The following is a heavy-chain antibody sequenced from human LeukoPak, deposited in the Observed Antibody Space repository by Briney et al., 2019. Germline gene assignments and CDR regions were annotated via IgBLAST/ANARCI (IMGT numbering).Heavy chain of an antibody. Sequence: GGSLRLSSATSGFTYSSCVIAWVRQAPGKGLEWVSSISGSGGSTYYADSVKGRFTISRDNSMNTLYLQMNSLTAEDTAVYYCAKRHCSSTHCYAFDYWGQGTLVTVSS. V-gene: IGHV3-23*01. CDR1: GFTYSSCV. J-gene: IGHJ4*02. D-gene: IGHD2-2*01. CDR2: ISGSGGST. CDR3: AKRHCSSTHCYAFDY.